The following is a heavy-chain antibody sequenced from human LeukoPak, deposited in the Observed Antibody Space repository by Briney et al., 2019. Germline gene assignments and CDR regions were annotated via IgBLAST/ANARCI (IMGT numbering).Heavy chain of an antibody. V-gene: IGHV1-69*04. CDR3: ARDRNYGGNSGSDN. Sequence: ASVKVSCKASGGTFSSYAISWVRQAPGQGLEWMGRIIPILGIANYAQRFQGRVTITADKSTSTAYMELSSLRSEDTAVYYCARDRNYGGNSGSDNWGQGTLVTVSS. CDR1: GGTFSSYA. CDR2: IIPILGIA. D-gene: IGHD4-23*01. J-gene: IGHJ4*02.